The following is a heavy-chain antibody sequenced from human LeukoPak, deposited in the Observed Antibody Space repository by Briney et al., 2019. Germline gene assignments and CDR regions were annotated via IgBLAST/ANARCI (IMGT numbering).Heavy chain of an antibody. V-gene: IGHV1-2*06. CDR3: APLIGGYFDY. Sequence: ASVNVSCTASGYTFTGYYMHWVRQAPGQGLEWMGRINPNSGDTKCAQKFQGRVAMTRDTSINTAYMALSSLRSDDTAGYYCAPLIGGYFDYWGQGTPVTVSS. D-gene: IGHD2-15*01. CDR1: GYTFTGYY. CDR2: INPNSGDT. J-gene: IGHJ4*02.